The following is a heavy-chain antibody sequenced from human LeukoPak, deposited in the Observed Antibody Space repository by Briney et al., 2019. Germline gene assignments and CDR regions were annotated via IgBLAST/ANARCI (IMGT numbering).Heavy chain of an antibody. J-gene: IGHJ6*04. CDR2: IYSDNT. CDR1: GFTVSSNS. Sequence: GGSLRLTCTVSGFTVSSNSMGWVRQAPGKGLEWVSFIYSDNTHYSDSVKGRFTISRDNAKNSLYLQMNSLRAEDTAVYYCAELGITMIGGVWGKGTTVTISS. D-gene: IGHD3-10*02. CDR3: AELGITMIGGV. V-gene: IGHV3-53*01.